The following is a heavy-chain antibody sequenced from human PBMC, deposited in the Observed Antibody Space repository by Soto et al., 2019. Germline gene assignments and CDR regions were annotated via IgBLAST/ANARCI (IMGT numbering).Heavy chain of an antibody. CDR3: AKSPAFSPPSGYYPY. CDR1: GFTFSSYA. Sequence: GGSLRLSCAASGFTFSSYAMSWVRQAPGKGLEWVSAISGSGGSTYYADSVKGRFTISRDNSKNTLYLQMNSLRAEDTAVYYCAKSPAFSPPSGYYPYWGQGTLVTAPQ. J-gene: IGHJ4*02. D-gene: IGHD3-22*01. V-gene: IGHV3-23*01. CDR2: ISGSGGST.